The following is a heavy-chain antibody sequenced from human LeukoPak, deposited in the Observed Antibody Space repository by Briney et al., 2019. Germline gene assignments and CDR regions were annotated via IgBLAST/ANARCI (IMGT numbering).Heavy chain of an antibody. CDR2: IYTSGST. CDR1: GGSISSGSYF. CDR3: ARGGSGWNYYYYMDV. D-gene: IGHD6-19*01. J-gene: IGHJ6*03. V-gene: IGHV4-61*02. Sequence: PSETLSLTCTVSGGSISSGSYFWSWIRQPAGKGLEWIGRIYTSGSTNYNPSLKSRVTILVDTSKNQFSLKLSSVTAADTAVYYCARGGSGWNYYYYMDVWGKGTTVTISS.